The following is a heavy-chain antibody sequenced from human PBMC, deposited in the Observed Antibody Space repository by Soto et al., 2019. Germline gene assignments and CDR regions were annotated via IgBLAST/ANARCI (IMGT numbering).Heavy chain of an antibody. J-gene: IGHJ6*02. D-gene: IGHD2-15*01. Sequence: EVQLLESGGGLVQPGGSLRLSCAASGFTFSSYAMSWVRQAPGKGLEWVSAISGSGGNTYYADSVKGRFTISRDNSKNTLSLQMNSLRAEDTAVYYCAKGGDDCSGDTCYYYYYGMDVWGQGTTVAVSS. CDR1: GFTFSSYA. CDR3: AKGGDDCSGDTCYYYYYGMDV. V-gene: IGHV3-23*01. CDR2: ISGSGGNT.